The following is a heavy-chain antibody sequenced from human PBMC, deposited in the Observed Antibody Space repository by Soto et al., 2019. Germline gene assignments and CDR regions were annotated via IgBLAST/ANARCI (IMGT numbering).Heavy chain of an antibody. CDR3: ARDRGFWTGHYANYALEV. CDR2: INPNSGGT. Sequence: ASVKVSCKASGYSFTDYYMHWVRQAPGQGLEWLGWINPNSGGTNYAQKFQGWVTMTRDTSISTAYMEFNRLRSDDTAMYYCARDRGFWTGHYANYALEVWGKGKTVTVS. D-gene: IGHD3-3*01. J-gene: IGHJ6*04. V-gene: IGHV1-2*04. CDR1: GYSFTDYY.